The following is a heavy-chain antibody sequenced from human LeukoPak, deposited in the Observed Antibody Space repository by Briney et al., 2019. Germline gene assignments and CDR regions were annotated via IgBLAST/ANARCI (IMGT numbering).Heavy chain of an antibody. V-gene: IGHV4-4*07. Sequence: SETLSLTCTVSGGSISSYYWSWIRQPAGKGLEWIGRIYTSGSTNYNPPLKSRVTISVDTSKNQFSLKLSSVTAADTAVYYCARFGGFGELPKPFDYWGQGTLVTVSS. D-gene: IGHD3-10*01. CDR1: GGSISSYY. CDR2: IYTSGST. CDR3: ARFGGFGELPKPFDY. J-gene: IGHJ4*02.